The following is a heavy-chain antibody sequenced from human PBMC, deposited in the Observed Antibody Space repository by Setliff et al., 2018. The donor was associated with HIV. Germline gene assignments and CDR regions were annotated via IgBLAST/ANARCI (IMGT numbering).Heavy chain of an antibody. Sequence: PSETLSLTCTVSGGSTSSGNYYWSWIRQPAGKGLEWIGRIYVSGSTNYNPSLKSRVTVSVDTSKKQFSLKLSSVTAADAAVFYCARSRRYFDWSLDYWGQGTLVTVSS. J-gene: IGHJ4*02. CDR3: ARSRRYFDWSLDY. D-gene: IGHD3-9*01. CDR2: IYVSGST. V-gene: IGHV4-61*02. CDR1: GGSTSSGNYY.